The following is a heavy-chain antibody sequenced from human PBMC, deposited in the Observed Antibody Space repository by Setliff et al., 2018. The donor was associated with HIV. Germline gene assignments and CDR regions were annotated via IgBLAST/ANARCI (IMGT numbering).Heavy chain of an antibody. CDR3: ARGQQIVNWFDP. CDR2: INHSGNT. CDR1: GGSFNGYS. J-gene: IGHJ5*02. V-gene: IGHV4-34*01. D-gene: IGHD3-22*01. Sequence: PSETLSLTCAVYGGSFNGYSWSWIRLPPGKGLEWIGEINHSGNTNYNPSLKSRITMSVDASKNQFSLKLSSVTAADTAVYYCARGQQIVNWFDPWGQGTLVTVSS.